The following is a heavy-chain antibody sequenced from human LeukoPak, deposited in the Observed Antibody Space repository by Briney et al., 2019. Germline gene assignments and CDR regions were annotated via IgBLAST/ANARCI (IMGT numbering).Heavy chain of an antibody. D-gene: IGHD1-7*01. J-gene: IGHJ4*02. Sequence: GGSLRLSCAASGFTFTNYWMTWVRQAPGKGPEGVAHIRQDGSETNYVDSVRGRFTIARDNTKNSLYLQMTSLRGEDTAVYYCASRAGKPGNTPWCFDYWGQGALVTVSS. V-gene: IGHV3-7*01. CDR1: GFTFTNYW. CDR2: IRQDGSET. CDR3: ASRAGKPGNTPWCFDY.